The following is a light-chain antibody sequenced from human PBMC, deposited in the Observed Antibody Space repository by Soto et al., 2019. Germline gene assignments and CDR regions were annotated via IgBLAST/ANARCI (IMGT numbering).Light chain of an antibody. CDR2: SNN. J-gene: IGLJ1*01. V-gene: IGLV1-44*01. CDR1: SSNIGSNT. CDR3: SAWYESVKVHV. Sequence: QSVLTQPPSASGTPGQRVTISCSGSSSNIGSNTVDWYQQLPATAPKLLIYSNNQRPSGVPYRCSGSKSGTSAALAISGLQSEEEADDYFSAWYESVKVHVFGGGTKVTVL.